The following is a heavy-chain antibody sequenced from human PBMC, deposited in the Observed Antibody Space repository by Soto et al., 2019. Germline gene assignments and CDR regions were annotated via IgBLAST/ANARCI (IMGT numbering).Heavy chain of an antibody. V-gene: IGHV3-15*01. D-gene: IGHD3-22*01. J-gene: IGHJ4*02. CDR3: TTVNPNKYDSRGHYH. CDR1: GFTFSNAW. Sequence: EVQLVESGGGLVKPGGSLRLSCAASGFTFSNAWMNWVRQAPGKGLEWVGRIKKRVDGGTADHATPVKGRFTNSRDDSNDTLYLQMNSLKNEDTAVYYCTTVNPNKYDSRGHYHWGQGTLVTVSS. CDR2: IKKRVDGGTA.